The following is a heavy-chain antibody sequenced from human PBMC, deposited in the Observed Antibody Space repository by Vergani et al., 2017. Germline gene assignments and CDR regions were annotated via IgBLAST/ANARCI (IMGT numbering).Heavy chain of an antibody. J-gene: IGHJ6*03. Sequence: QVQLHQWGGGLLKPSETLSLTCVVNGGSFTSYHWTWIRQSPGEGLEWVGDIDDTGRPDYNPSLKSRLTMSVDKSRNQFSLTLNSVTATDTAIYFCSRGNTETNGHLYYYYYMDVWGQGTAVTVS. V-gene: IGHV4-34*01. CDR2: IDDTGRP. CDR1: GGSFTSYH. CDR3: SRGNTETNGHLYYYYYMDV. D-gene: IGHD4-11*01.